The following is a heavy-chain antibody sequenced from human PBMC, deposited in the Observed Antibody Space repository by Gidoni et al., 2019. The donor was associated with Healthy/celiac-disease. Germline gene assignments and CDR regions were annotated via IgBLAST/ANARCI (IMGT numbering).Heavy chain of an antibody. CDR2: IITIVGTA. J-gene: IGHJ5*02. V-gene: IGHV1-69*01. CDR3: ARRLPENWFDP. Sequence: QVQLVQSGAEVKKPGSSVKVSCQASGGTFSSYAISWVRQAPGQGLEWMGGIITIVGTANYAQKFQGRVTITADESTSTAYMELSSLRSEDTAVYYCARRLPENWFDPWGQGTLVTVSS. CDR1: GGTFSSYA.